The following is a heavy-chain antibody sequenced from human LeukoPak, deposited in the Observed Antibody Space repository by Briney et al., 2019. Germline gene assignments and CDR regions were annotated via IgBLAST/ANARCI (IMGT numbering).Heavy chain of an antibody. D-gene: IGHD2/OR15-2a*01. Sequence: PGGSLRLSCAASGIIFSNYWMHWVRQAPGKGLVWVSRINRDGSSTSYADSVRGRFSISRDNAKNTLYLQMNSLRAEDTAVYYCAKAFRDAFDIWGQGTMVTVSS. CDR3: AKAFRDAFDI. CDR2: INRDGSST. V-gene: IGHV3-74*01. J-gene: IGHJ3*02. CDR1: GIIFSNYW.